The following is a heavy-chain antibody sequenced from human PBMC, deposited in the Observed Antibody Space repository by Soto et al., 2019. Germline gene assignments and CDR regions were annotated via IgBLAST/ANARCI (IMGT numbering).Heavy chain of an antibody. V-gene: IGHV1-69*06. D-gene: IGHD6-13*01. CDR1: GGTFSSYA. CDR3: ASCTIAAAIPQSWFDP. Sequence: QVQLVQSGAEVKKPGSSVKVSCKASGGTFSSYAISWVRQAPGQGLEWMGGIIPIFGTANYAQKFQGRVTITAEKSTRTAYMELSSLRSEDTAVYYCASCTIAAAIPQSWFDPWGQGTLVTVSS. CDR2: IIPIFGTA. J-gene: IGHJ5*02.